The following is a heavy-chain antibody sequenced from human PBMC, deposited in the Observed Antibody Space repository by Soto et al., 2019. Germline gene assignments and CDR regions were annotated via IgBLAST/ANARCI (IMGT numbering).Heavy chain of an antibody. J-gene: IGHJ6*02. V-gene: IGHV1-69*13. D-gene: IGHD5-18*01. CDR3: ASYTAKGGRTYYYYYGMDV. CDR1: GGSFSSFA. Sequence: GASVKVSCKASGGSFSSFAFSWVRQAPGQGLEWMGGIIPMFGSANYAQKFQGRVTITADESTSTAYMELSSLRSEDTAVYYCASYTAKGGRTYYYYYGMDVWGQGTTVTVSS. CDR2: IIPMFGSA.